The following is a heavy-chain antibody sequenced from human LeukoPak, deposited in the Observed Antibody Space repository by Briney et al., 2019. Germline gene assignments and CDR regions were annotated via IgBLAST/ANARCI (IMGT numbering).Heavy chain of an antibody. J-gene: IGHJ4*02. V-gene: IGHV4-34*01. CDR2: INHSGST. D-gene: IGHD6-25*01. Sequence: PSETLSLTCAVYGGSFIGYYWSWIRQPPGKGLEWIGEINHSGSTNYNPSLKSRVTISVDTSKNQFSLKLSSVTAADTAVYYCAGDNIVAAFPHFDYWGQGTLVTVSS. CDR3: AGDNIVAAFPHFDY. CDR1: GGSFIGYY.